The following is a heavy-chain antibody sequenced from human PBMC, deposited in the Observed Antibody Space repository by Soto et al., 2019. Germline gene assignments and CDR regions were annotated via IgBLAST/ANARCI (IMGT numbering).Heavy chain of an antibody. CDR3: ARGIATGQLDP. V-gene: IGHV3-15*01. J-gene: IGHJ5*02. Sequence: PGGSLRLSCAASGFTFSNAWMSWVRQAPGKGLEWVGRIKSKTDGGTTDYAAPVKGRFTISRDDSKNTLYLQMNSLKTEDTAVYYCARGIATGQLDPWGQGTLVTVSS. CDR1: GFTFSNAW. CDR2: IKSKTDGGTT. D-gene: IGHD2-15*01.